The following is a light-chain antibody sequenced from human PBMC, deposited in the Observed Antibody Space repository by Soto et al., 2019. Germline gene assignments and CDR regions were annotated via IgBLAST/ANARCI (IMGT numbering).Light chain of an antibody. V-gene: IGKV2-28*01. J-gene: IGKJ5*01. CDR2: LGS. CDR3: QQRSDSIT. Sequence: DIVMTQSPLSLPVTPGEPASISCSSSHSLLHSNGYNYLDWYLQKPGQSPQLLIYLGSNRASGVPDRFSGRGSGADFTLTISSLEPEDFAVYYCQQRSDSITFGQGTRLEIK. CDR1: HSLLHSNGYNY.